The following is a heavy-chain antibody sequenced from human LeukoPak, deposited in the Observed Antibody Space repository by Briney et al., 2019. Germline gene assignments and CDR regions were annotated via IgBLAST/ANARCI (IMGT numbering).Heavy chain of an antibody. Sequence: PGGSLRLSCAASGLTVSSNYMSWVRQAPGKGLEWVSVIYSGGSTYYADSVKGRFTISRDNSKNTLYLQMNSLRAEDTAVYYCARGYYYDSSGYYPFDYWGQGTLVTVSS. CDR1: GLTVSSNY. CDR3: ARGYYYDSSGYYPFDY. CDR2: IYSGGST. D-gene: IGHD3-22*01. J-gene: IGHJ4*02. V-gene: IGHV3-53*01.